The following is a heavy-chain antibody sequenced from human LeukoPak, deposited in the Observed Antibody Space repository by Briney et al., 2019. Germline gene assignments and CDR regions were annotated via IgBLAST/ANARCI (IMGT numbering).Heavy chain of an antibody. CDR2: ISYDGSNK. Sequence: PGGSLRLSCAASGFTFSSYGMHWVRQAPGKGLEWVAVISYDGSNKYYADSVKGRFTISRDNSKNTLYLQMNSLRAEDTAVYYCARDREGSSSWSFDYWGQGTLVTVSS. CDR1: GFTFSSYG. CDR3: ARDREGSSSWSFDY. D-gene: IGHD6-13*01. V-gene: IGHV3-30*03. J-gene: IGHJ4*02.